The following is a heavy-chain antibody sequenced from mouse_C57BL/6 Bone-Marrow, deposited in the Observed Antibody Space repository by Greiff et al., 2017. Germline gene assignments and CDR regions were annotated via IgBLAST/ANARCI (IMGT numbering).Heavy chain of an antibody. V-gene: IGHV14-4*01. CDR3: TTPYYSNPFAY. D-gene: IGHD2-5*01. Sequence: VQLKQSGAELVRPGASVKLSCTASGFNIKDDYMHWVKQRPEQGLEWIGWIDPENGDTEYASNFQGKATITADTSSNTAYLQLSSLTSEDTAVYYCTTPYYSNPFAYWGQGTLVTVSA. CDR1: GFNIKDDY. J-gene: IGHJ3*01. CDR2: IDPENGDT.